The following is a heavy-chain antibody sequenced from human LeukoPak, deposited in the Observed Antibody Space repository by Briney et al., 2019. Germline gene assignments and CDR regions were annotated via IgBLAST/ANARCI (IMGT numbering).Heavy chain of an antibody. CDR2: IWYDGSNK. D-gene: IGHD3-22*01. CDR3: AREGYYYDSSVDYYYGMDV. V-gene: IGHV3-33*01. J-gene: IGHJ6*02. Sequence: GRSLRLSCAASGFTFSSYGMHWVRQAPGKGLEWVAVIWYDGSNKYYADSVKGRFTISRDNSKNTLYLQMNSLRAEDTAVYYCAREGYYYDSSVDYYYGMDVWGQGTTVTVSS. CDR1: GFTFSSYG.